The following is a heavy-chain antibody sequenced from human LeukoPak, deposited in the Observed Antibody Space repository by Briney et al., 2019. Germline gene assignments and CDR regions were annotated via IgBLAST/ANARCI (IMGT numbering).Heavy chain of an antibody. CDR3: AGGSPLDY. V-gene: IGHV4-39*07. J-gene: IGHJ4*02. CDR2: TYYSGTT. Sequence: SETLSLTCTVSGDSIRSSSYYWAWIRQPPGKGLEWIGTTYYSGTTSYNSSLKSRVTISVDTSKNQFSLKLSSVTAADTAVYYCAGGSPLDYWGQGTLVTVSS. D-gene: IGHD3-10*01. CDR1: GDSIRSSSYY.